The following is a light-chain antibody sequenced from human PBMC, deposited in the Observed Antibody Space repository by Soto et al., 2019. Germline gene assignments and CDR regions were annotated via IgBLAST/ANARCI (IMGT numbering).Light chain of an antibody. CDR3: GQFVSSPPRT. CDR2: GVS. CDR1: QSVGDTF. Sequence: EIVLTQSPGTLSLSPGEKATLSCRASQSVGDTFLSWYQQKPGLAPRLLIYGVSNRATGIPDRFSGSGSGTDFILTISRLDPEDFALYYCGQFVSSPPRTFGQGTKVEIK. J-gene: IGKJ1*01. V-gene: IGKV3-20*01.